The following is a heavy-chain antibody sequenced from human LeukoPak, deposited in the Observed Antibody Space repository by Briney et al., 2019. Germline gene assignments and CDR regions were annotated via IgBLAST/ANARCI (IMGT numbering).Heavy chain of an antibody. Sequence: GGSLRLSCAASGFTFSNYTMNWVRQAPGKGLEWVAVISYDGSNKYYADSVKGRFTISRDNSKNTLYLQMNSLRAEDTAVYYCARDRSSSWYNLDYFDYWGQGTLVTVSS. CDR3: ARDRSSSWYNLDYFDY. CDR1: GFTFSNYT. V-gene: IGHV3-30-3*01. D-gene: IGHD6-13*01. CDR2: ISYDGSNK. J-gene: IGHJ4*02.